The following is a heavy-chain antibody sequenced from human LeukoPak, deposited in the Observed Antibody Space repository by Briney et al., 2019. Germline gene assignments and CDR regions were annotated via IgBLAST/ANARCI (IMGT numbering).Heavy chain of an antibody. V-gene: IGHV3-72*01. Sequence: GGSLRLSCAASGFTFSDHYMDWVRQAPGKGLEWVGRTRNKANSYTTEYAASVKGRFTISRDDSKNSLYLQMNSLKTEDTAVYYCAREEDYGDYVDYWGQGTLVTVSS. J-gene: IGHJ4*02. D-gene: IGHD4-17*01. CDR1: GFTFSDHY. CDR2: TRNKANSYTT. CDR3: AREEDYGDYVDY.